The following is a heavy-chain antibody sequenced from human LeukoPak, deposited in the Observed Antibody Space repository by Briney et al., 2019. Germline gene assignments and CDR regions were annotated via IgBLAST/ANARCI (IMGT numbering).Heavy chain of an antibody. D-gene: IGHD6-13*01. J-gene: IGHJ3*02. V-gene: IGHV1-8*01. CDR1: GYTFTGYD. CDR3: ARGTDNSRYGYGFDI. CDR2: MNPQSGNT. Sequence: ASMKVSCKASGYTFTGYDINWVRQATGQGLEWMGWMNPQSGNTGYAQNFQGRVTITRNTSRSTAYMELSSLRSEDTAVYYCARGTDNSRYGYGFDIWGQGTMVTVSS.